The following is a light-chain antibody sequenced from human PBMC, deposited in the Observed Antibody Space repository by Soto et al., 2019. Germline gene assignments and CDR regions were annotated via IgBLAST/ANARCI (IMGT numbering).Light chain of an antibody. CDR3: QQYGSSPVFT. Sequence: EIVLTQSPGTLSLSPGERDTLSCRASQSVSSSYLAWYQQKPGQAPRLLIYGASSRATVIPDRFSGSGSGTDFTLTISRLEPEDFAVYYCQQYGSSPVFTFGPGTKVDIK. V-gene: IGKV3-20*01. J-gene: IGKJ3*01. CDR2: GAS. CDR1: QSVSSSY.